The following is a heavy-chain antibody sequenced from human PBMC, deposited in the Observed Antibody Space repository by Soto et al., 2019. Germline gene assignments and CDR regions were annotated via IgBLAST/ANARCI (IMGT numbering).Heavy chain of an antibody. V-gene: IGHV4-30-4*01. CDR3: ARGSGYGHFDY. D-gene: IGHD5-12*01. CDR2: IYYSGNT. CDR1: GGSISSGDYY. J-gene: IGHJ4*02. Sequence: SETLSLTRTVSGGSISSGDYYWSWIRQPPGKGLEWIGYIYYSGNTYYNPSLKSRVTISVDTSKNQFSLKLSSVTAADTAVYYCARGSGYGHFDYWGQGTLVTVSS.